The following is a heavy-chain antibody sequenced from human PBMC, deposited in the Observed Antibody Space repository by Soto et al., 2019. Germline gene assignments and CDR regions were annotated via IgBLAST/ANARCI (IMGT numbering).Heavy chain of an antibody. D-gene: IGHD6-19*01. Sequence: QVQLQQWGAGLLKPSETLSLTCVVYGGSLSGYYWSWIRQPPGKGLEWIGEISHSGSTNYNPSLKSRVTISVDTSKNQFSLKLSSVTAADTAVYYCARGHNTGSGYYDYWGQGTLVTVSS. V-gene: IGHV4-34*01. CDR3: ARGHNTGSGYYDY. CDR1: GGSLSGYY. CDR2: ISHSGST. J-gene: IGHJ4*02.